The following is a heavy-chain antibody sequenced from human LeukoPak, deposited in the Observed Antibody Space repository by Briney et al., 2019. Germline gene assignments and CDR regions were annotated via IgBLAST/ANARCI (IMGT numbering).Heavy chain of an antibody. J-gene: IGHJ4*02. V-gene: IGHV1-18*01. CDR2: ISAYNGNT. Sequence: ASVKVSCKASGYTFTSYGISWVRQAPGQGLEWMGWISAYNGNTNYAQKLQGRDTMTTDTSTSTAYMELRSLRSDDTAVYYCAGDKPPWLDELPIDYWGQGTLVTVSS. CDR3: AGDKPPWLDELPIDY. CDR1: GYTFTSYG. D-gene: IGHD1-7*01.